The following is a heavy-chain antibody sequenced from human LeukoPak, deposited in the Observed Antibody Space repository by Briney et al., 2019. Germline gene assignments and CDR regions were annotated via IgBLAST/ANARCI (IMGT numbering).Heavy chain of an antibody. CDR2: MNPGTGDT. V-gene: IGHV1-2*02. CDR3: AREGWNALDH. D-gene: IGHD1-1*01. Sequence: GASVRVSCKASAYTFDNYYIHWVRQAPGQGLEWMGWMNPGTGDTNYAHNLQGRVTMTRDTSLDTAYLDLTRLTPDDTALYYCAREGWNALDHWGQGTLVTVSS. J-gene: IGHJ4*02. CDR1: AYTFDNYY.